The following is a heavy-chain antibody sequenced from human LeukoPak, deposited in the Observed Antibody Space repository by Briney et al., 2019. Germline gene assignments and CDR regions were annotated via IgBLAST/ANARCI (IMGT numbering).Heavy chain of an antibody. Sequence: ASVKVSCKASGYTFTSYDINWVRQATGQGLEWMGWMNPNSGNTGYAQKFQGRVTMTRNTSISTAYMELSSLRSDDTAVYYCARDNQEAAAGTWDPWGQGTLVTVSS. CDR3: ARDNQEAAAGTWDP. CDR2: MNPNSGNT. CDR1: GYTFTSYD. V-gene: IGHV1-8*01. J-gene: IGHJ5*02. D-gene: IGHD6-13*01.